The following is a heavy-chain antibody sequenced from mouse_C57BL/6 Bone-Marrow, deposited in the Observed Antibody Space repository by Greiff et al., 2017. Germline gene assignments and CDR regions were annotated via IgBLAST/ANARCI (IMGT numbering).Heavy chain of an antibody. Sequence: VQLQQSGAELVKPGASVKLSCTASGFNIKDYYMHWVKQRTEQGLEWIGRIDPEDGDTKYAPKFQGKATITADTSSNTAYLQLSSLTSEDTAVYYGARSRWLRRGYFDVWGTGTTVTVSS. CDR2: IDPEDGDT. CDR1: GFNIKDYY. J-gene: IGHJ1*03. V-gene: IGHV14-2*01. D-gene: IGHD2-2*01. CDR3: ARSRWLRRGYFDV.